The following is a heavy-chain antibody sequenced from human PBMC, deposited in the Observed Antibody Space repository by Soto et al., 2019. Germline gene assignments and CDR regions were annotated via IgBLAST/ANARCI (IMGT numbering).Heavy chain of an antibody. CDR1: GYSFTAYR. CDR2: INPNSGAT. V-gene: IGHV1-2*02. CDR3: ARDRRLSRGNTAAGRSPMTWLDN. J-gene: IGHJ5*02. D-gene: IGHD5-12*01. Sequence: ASVKVSCKASGYSFTAYRIHWVRQAPGQGLEWMGWINPNSGATTYAPRFQGRVTMTRDTSSKTAYMEVSRLTSDDTALYYCARDRRLSRGNTAAGRSPMTWLDNWGKGTLLTVSS.